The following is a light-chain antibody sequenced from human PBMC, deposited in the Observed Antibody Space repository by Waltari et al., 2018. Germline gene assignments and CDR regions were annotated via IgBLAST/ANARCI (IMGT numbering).Light chain of an antibody. CDR1: QGISSY. Sequence: DIQLTQSPSFLSASVGDRVTITCRASQGISSYLAWYQQKPGKAPKPLIYTASTLQNGVPSRCNGIGSGTEFTLTISSLQPEDFATYYCQHLNSYPVTFGQGTKLEIK. V-gene: IGKV1-9*01. CDR3: QHLNSYPVT. J-gene: IGKJ2*01. CDR2: TAS.